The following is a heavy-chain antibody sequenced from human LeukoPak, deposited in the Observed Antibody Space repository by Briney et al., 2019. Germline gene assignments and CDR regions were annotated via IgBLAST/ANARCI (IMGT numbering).Heavy chain of an antibody. CDR1: GFTFSSYA. Sequence: GGSLRLSCAASGFTFSSYAMSWVRQAPGKGLEWVSAISGSGGSTYYADSVKGRFTISRDNAKNSLYLQMNSLRAEDTAVYYCARGKWGYSSGPDAFDIWGQGTMVTVSS. V-gene: IGHV3-23*01. D-gene: IGHD6-19*01. J-gene: IGHJ3*02. CDR2: ISGSGGST. CDR3: ARGKWGYSSGPDAFDI.